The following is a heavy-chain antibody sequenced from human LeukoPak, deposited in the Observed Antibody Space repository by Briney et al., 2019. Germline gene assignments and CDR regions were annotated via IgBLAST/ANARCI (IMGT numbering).Heavy chain of an antibody. J-gene: IGHJ6*03. V-gene: IGHV3-30*18. CDR3: AKVAREPGYYYYYMDV. D-gene: IGHD1-26*01. CDR1: GFTFSSYG. CDR2: ISYDGSNK. Sequence: GGSLRLSCAASGFTFSSYGMHWVRQAPGKGLEWVAVISYDGSNKYYADSVKGRFTISRDNSKNTLYLRMNSLRAEDTAVYYCAKVAREPGYYYYYMDVWGKGTTVTVSS.